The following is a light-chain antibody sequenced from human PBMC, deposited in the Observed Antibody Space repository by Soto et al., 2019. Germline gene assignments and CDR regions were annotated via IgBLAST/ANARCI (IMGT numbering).Light chain of an antibody. Sequence: QSALTQPASVSGSPGQSITISCTGTSSDVGGYNYVSWYQQHPGKAPKLMIYEVSNRPTGVPDRFSGSKSGTSASLAISGLRSEDEADYYCAAWDDSLSVVFGGGTKVTVL. J-gene: IGLJ2*01. CDR2: EVS. CDR3: AAWDDSLSVV. V-gene: IGLV2-14*01. CDR1: SSDVGGYNY.